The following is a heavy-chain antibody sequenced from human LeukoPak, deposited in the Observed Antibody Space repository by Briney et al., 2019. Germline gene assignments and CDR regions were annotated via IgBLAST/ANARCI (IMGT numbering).Heavy chain of an antibody. V-gene: IGHV6-1*01. CDR1: GDSVSSNSAT. CDR3: ARVDTGGKYFDF. J-gene: IGHJ4*02. Sequence: SQTLSLTCAIPGDSVSSNSATWSWIRQSPSRGLEWLGRTYYRSKWYTDYAVSVKSRITINPDTSKNQFSLQLNSVTPEDTAVYYCARVDTGGKYFDFWGQGTLVTVSS. D-gene: IGHD2-8*02. CDR2: TYYRSKWYT.